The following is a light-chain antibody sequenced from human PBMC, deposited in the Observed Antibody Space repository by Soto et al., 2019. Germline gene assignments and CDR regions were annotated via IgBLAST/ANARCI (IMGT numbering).Light chain of an antibody. CDR3: LHDYNYPRT. V-gene: IGKV1-6*01. Sequence: AIQMTQSPSSLSASVGDRVTITCRASQGIRSELAWYQQKPGKAPNLLIYAASTLQSGVPSRFSGSGSGTDFTLTICSLQPEDFATYYCLHDYNYPRTFGQGTRVEVK. CDR1: QGIRSE. J-gene: IGKJ1*01. CDR2: AAS.